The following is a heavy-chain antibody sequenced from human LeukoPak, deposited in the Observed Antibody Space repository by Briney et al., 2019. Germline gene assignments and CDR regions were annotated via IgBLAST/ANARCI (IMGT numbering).Heavy chain of an antibody. CDR1: GYTFTSYY. J-gene: IGHJ6*02. D-gene: IGHD5-12*01. CDR2: INPSGGST. V-gene: IGHV1-46*01. Sequence: ASVKVSCKASGYTFTSYYMHWVRQPPGQGLEWMGIINPSGGSTSYAQKFQGRVTMTRDTSTSTVYMELSSLRSEDTAVYYCARVSGYDYYYYYGMDVWGQGTTVTVSS. CDR3: ARVSGYDYYYYYGMDV.